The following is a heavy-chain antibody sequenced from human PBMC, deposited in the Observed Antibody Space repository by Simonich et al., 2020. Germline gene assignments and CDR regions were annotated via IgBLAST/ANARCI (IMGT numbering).Heavy chain of an antibody. J-gene: IGHJ6*03. CDR2: IYYSWNT. CDR3: ARGGRYCSSTSCYYYYYYMDV. V-gene: IGHV4-59*12. CDR1: GGSISSYS. Sequence: QVQLQESGPGLVKPSDTLSLTCTVSGGSISSYSWSWIRQPPGKGLEWICYIYYSWNTNYNPSLKSRVTISVDTSKNQFSLKLSSVTAADTAVYYCARGGRYCSSTSCYYYYYYMDVWGKGTTVTVSS. D-gene: IGHD2-2*01.